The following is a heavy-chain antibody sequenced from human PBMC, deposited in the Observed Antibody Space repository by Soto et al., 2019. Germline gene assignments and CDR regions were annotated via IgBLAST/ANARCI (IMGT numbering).Heavy chain of an antibody. J-gene: IGHJ4*02. CDR2: ISYDGSNK. CDR1: GFTFSSYA. CDR3: ARDVRRDGYNFFSHGPIDY. Sequence: GGSLRLSCAASGFTFSSYAMHWVRQAPGKGLEWVAVISYDGSNKYYADSVKGRFTISRDNSKNTLYLQMNSLRAEDTAVYYCARDVRRDGYNFFSHGPIDYWGQGTLVTVSS. D-gene: IGHD5-12*01. V-gene: IGHV3-30-3*01.